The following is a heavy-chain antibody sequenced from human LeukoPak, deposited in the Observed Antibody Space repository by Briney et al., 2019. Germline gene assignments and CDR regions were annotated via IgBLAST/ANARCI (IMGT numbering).Heavy chain of an antibody. V-gene: IGHV3-23*01. CDR3: AKGGAAAGTGYYYYYYMDV. CDR2: ISGRGGST. Sequence: PGGSLRLSCAASGFTFSSYAMSWVRQAPGKGLEWVSAISGRGGSTYYADSVKGRFTISRDISKNTLYLQMNSLRAEDTAVYYCAKGGAAAGTGYYYYYYMDVWGKGTTVTVSS. J-gene: IGHJ6*03. CDR1: GFTFSSYA. D-gene: IGHD6-13*01.